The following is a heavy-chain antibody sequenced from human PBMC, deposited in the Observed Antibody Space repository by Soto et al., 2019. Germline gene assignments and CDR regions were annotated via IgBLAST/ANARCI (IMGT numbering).Heavy chain of an antibody. CDR1: GYSFTSYL. Sequence: PGESMKISWKGSGYSFTSYLIGWVRQMPGKGLEWMGIIYPGDSDTRYSPSFQGQVTISADKSISTAYLQWSSLKIEDTAVYYCTTEGAPMRRGWHYWGQGTLVTVSS. V-gene: IGHV5-51*01. CDR3: TTEGAPMRRGWHY. J-gene: IGHJ4*02. D-gene: IGHD6-19*01. CDR2: IYPGDSDT.